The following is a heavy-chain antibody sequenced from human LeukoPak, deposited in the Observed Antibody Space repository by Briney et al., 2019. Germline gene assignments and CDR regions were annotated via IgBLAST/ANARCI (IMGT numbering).Heavy chain of an antibody. V-gene: IGHV1-3*01. J-gene: IGHJ4*02. Sequence: ASVKVSCKASGYTFTSYAMHWVRQAPGQRLEWMGWINAGNGNTKYSQKFQGRVTITRDTSASTAYMELSSLRAEDTAVYYCAKEWGPDIGAARRLGGYFDYWGQGTLVTVSS. CDR3: AKEWGPDIGAARRLGGYFDY. CDR2: INAGNGNT. D-gene: IGHD6-6*01. CDR1: GYTFTSYA.